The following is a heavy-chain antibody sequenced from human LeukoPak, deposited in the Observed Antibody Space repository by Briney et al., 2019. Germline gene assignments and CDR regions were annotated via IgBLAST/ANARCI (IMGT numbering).Heavy chain of an antibody. D-gene: IGHD1-7*01. J-gene: IGHJ4*02. Sequence: ASVKVSCKASGYTFADYYMHWVRQAPGHGLEWMGWINPSSDATIYAQKFQGRVTLTRDTSISTAYMELSSLRFDDTAVYYCARGFPGELLDYWGQGTLVTVSS. CDR2: INPSSDAT. CDR3: ARGFPGELLDY. V-gene: IGHV1-2*02. CDR1: GYTFADYY.